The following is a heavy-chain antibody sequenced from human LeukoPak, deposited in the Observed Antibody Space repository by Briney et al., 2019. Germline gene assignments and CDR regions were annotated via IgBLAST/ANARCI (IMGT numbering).Heavy chain of an antibody. V-gene: IGHV4-31*03. D-gene: IGHD6-13*01. Sequence: SETLALTCTISGGSITSGDSFWTWIRHHPEKGLEWIGYISYSGSPYYNPSLQTRVTISSDMSKNQFSLNLASVTAADTAVYYCATDHLAVAGYNWFDPWGQGILVTVSS. CDR1: GGSITSGDSF. J-gene: IGHJ5*02. CDR2: ISYSGSP. CDR3: ATDHLAVAGYNWFDP.